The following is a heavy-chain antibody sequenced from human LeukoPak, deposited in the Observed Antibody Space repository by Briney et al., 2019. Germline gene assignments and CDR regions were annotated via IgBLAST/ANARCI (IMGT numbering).Heavy chain of an antibody. CDR3: AGEIMITFGGVAT. J-gene: IGHJ5*02. Sequence: PSETLSLTCTVSGYSISSGYYWGWIRQPPGKGLEWIGSIYYSGSTYYNPSLKSRVTISVDTSKNQFSLKLSSVTAADTAVYYCAGEIMITFGGVATWGQGTLVTVSS. V-gene: IGHV4-38-2*02. CDR2: IYYSGST. D-gene: IGHD3-16*01. CDR1: GYSISSGYY.